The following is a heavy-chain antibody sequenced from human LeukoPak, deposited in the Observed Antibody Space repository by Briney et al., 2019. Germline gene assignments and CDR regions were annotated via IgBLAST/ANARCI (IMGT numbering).Heavy chain of an antibody. J-gene: IGHJ3*01. Sequence: GESLKISCKGSGYSFTSYWIGWVRQMPGKGLEWMGIIYPGDSDTRYSPSFQDQVTISADKSISTAYLQWSSLKASDTAMYYCARRGCSSTSCYSTEDAFDVWGQGTMVTVSS. CDR2: IYPGDSDT. D-gene: IGHD2-2*01. V-gene: IGHV5-51*01. CDR3: ARRGCSSTSCYSTEDAFDV. CDR1: GYSFTSYW.